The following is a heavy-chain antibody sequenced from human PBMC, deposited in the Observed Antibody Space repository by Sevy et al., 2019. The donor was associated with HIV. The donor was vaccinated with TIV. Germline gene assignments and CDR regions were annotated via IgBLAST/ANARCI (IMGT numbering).Heavy chain of an antibody. V-gene: IGHV4-4*02. CDR3: AREEYFYGSGTYGYGMDV. CDR2: IYYSGSR. D-gene: IGHD3-10*01. Sequence: SETLSLTCAVSGGSIRSSHWWSWVRQSPGKGLEWIGEIYYSGSRNYNPSLKSRLTISVDTSNNPLSLRLGSVTAADTAVYYWAREEYFYGSGTYGYGMDVWGQGTTVTVSS. CDR1: GGSIRSSHW. J-gene: IGHJ6*02.